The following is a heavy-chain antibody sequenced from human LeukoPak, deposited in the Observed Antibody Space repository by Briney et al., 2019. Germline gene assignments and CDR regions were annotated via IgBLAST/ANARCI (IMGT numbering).Heavy chain of an antibody. CDR3: ARRAYYYDSSGDYYSYYGMDV. D-gene: IGHD3-22*01. CDR2: ISGGGGGT. CDR1: GFTFSNYA. Sequence: GGSLRLSCAASGFTFSNYAMSWVRQAPGKGLEWVSAISGGGGGTFYADYVKGRFTISRDNSKSTLYLQMNSLRVEDTAVYYCARRAYYYDSSGDYYSYYGMDVWGQGTTVTVSS. J-gene: IGHJ6*02. V-gene: IGHV3-23*01.